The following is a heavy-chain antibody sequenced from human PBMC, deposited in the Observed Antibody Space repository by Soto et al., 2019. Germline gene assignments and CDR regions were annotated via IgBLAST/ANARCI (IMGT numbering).Heavy chain of an antibody. D-gene: IGHD6-13*01. CDR2: IYYSGST. J-gene: IGHJ4*02. V-gene: IGHV4-39*01. CDR1: GGSISSGDYY. Sequence: PSETLSLTCTVSGGSISSGDYYWSWIRQPPGKGLEWIGYIYYSGSTYYNPSLKSRVTISVDTSKNQFSLKLSSVTAADTAVYYCARHGTWGSSWYTFDYWGQGTLVTVSS. CDR3: ARHGTWGSSWYTFDY.